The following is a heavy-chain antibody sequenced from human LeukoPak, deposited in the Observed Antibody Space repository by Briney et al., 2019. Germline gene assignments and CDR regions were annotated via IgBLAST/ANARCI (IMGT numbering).Heavy chain of an antibody. CDR2: IYTSGST. CDR3: ARALPPVAGYFDY. V-gene: IGHV4-61*02. J-gene: IGHJ4*02. CDR1: GGSISSGSYY. D-gene: IGHD6-19*01. Sequence: PSETLSLTCTVSGGSISSGSYYWSWIRQPAGKGLEWIGRIYTSGSTNYNPSLKSRVTISVDTPKNQFSLKLSSVTAADTAVYYCARALPPVAGYFDYWGQGTLVTVSS.